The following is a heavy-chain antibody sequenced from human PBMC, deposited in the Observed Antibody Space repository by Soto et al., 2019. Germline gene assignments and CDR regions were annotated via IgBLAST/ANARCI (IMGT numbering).Heavy chain of an antibody. CDR2: INPNSGGT. D-gene: IGHD3-16*02. CDR1: GYTFTGYY. V-gene: IGHV1-2*02. J-gene: IGHJ4*02. CDR3: ARDLGSYDYVWGRYRAGYYFDY. Sequence: APVKVSCKAAGYTFTGYYIHWVRQAPGQGLEWMGWINPNSGGTNYAQKFQGRVTMTRDTSISTAYMELSRLRSDDTAVYYCARDLGSYDYVWGRYRAGYYFDYWGQGTLVTVSS.